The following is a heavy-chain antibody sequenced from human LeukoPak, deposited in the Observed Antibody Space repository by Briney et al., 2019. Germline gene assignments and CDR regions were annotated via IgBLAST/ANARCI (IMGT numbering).Heavy chain of an antibody. J-gene: IGHJ5*02. D-gene: IGHD3-3*01. CDR2: IYYSGST. V-gene: IGHV4-31*03. Sequence: SETLSLTCTVSGVSISSGGYYWSWLRQHPGKGLEWIGYIYYSGSTYYNPSLKSRVTISVDTSKNQFSLKLSSVTAADTAVYYCARGLTILEGWFDPWGQGTLVTVSS. CDR3: ARGLTILEGWFDP. CDR1: GVSISSGGYY.